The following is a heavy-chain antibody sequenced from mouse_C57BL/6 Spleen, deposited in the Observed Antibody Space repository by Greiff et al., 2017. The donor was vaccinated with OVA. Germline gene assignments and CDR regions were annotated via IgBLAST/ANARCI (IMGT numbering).Heavy chain of an antibody. CDR2: IFPRDGGA. V-gene: IGHV1-78*01. CDR1: GYTFTDHT. J-gene: IGHJ1*03. D-gene: IGHD2-1*01. CDR3: AVSSCVNYEYFDV. Sequence: QVQLKQPAAELVKPGASVKISCKVSGYTFTDHTLHWMKQRPEQGLEWIGYIFPRDGGASYNEKFKGKATLTADKSSSTTYMQLNSLTSEDSAVFFCAVSSCVNYEYFDVWGTGTTVTVSS.